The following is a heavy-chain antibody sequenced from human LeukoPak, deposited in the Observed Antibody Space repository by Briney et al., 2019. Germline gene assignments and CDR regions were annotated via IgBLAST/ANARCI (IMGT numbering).Heavy chain of an antibody. J-gene: IGHJ4*02. Sequence: ASVKVSCKASGYTFTSYYMHWVRQAPGQGLEWMGIINPSGGSTSYAQKFQGRVTTTRDTSTSTVYMELSSLRSEDTAVYYCARERDPEAVYYDSSGQIDGFDYWGQGTLVTVSS. D-gene: IGHD3-22*01. CDR2: INPSGGST. CDR1: GYTFTSYY. CDR3: ARERDPEAVYYDSSGQIDGFDY. V-gene: IGHV1-46*01.